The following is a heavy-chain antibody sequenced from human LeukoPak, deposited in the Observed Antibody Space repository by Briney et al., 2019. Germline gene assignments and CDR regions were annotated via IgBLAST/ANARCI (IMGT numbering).Heavy chain of an antibody. V-gene: IGHV4-34*01. D-gene: IGHD3-10*01. Sequence: SETLSLTCAVYGGSFSGYYWSRIRQPPGKGLEWIGEINHSGSTNYNPSLKSRVTISVDTSKNQFSLKLSSVTAADTAVYYCAVGGTTRNWFDPWGQGTLVTVSS. J-gene: IGHJ5*02. CDR3: AVGGTTRNWFDP. CDR1: GGSFSGYY. CDR2: INHSGST.